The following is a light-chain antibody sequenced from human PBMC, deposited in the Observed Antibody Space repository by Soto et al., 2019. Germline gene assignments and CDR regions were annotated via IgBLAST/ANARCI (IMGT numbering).Light chain of an antibody. V-gene: IGKV3-15*01. CDR2: DAS. CDR3: HQYNKWPSFT. CDR1: QSVSNN. Sequence: EIVMTQSPGTLSVSPGERATLLCRASQSVSNNLAWYQQKPGQAPRLLIYDASTRATGIPARFSGSGSGTXXXXTXIXXXSEDYAVYYCHQYNKWPSFTFGPGTQVDIK. J-gene: IGKJ3*01.